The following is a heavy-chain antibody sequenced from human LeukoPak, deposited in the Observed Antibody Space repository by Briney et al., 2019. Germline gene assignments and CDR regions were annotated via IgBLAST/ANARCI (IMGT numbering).Heavy chain of an antibody. V-gene: IGHV4-59*01. CDR1: GGSISSYY. CDR2: IYYSGST. J-gene: IGHJ4*02. Sequence: PSETLSLTCTVSGGSISSYYWSWIRQPPGKGVEWMGYIYYSGSTNYNPSLKSPVTISIGTSKHQFFLKLTSVTATDTAVYYRGSTQYPPSLHTPVTISVDPSKNQFSLTLSSVIAADPAVHYCTRAPYYYDSSGYPDYWGQGTLVTVSS. D-gene: IGHD2-21*01. CDR3: GSTQYPPSLHTPVTISVDPSKNQFSLTLSSVIAADPAVHYCTRAPYYYDSSGYPDY.